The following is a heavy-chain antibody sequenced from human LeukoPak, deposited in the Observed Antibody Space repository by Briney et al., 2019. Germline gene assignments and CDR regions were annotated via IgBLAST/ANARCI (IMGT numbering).Heavy chain of an antibody. D-gene: IGHD2-8*01. V-gene: IGHV3-21*01. J-gene: IGHJ6*03. CDR2: ISTSSSYI. Sequence: GGSLRLSCAASGFTFSSYYMKWVRQAPGKGLEWVSSISTSSSYIYYADSLKGRFTISRDNAKNSLYLQMNSLRAEDTAVYYCGKDRCSNGIGCYYYYMDVWGKGTTVTISS. CDR3: GKDRCSNGIGCYYYYMDV. CDR1: GFTFSSYY.